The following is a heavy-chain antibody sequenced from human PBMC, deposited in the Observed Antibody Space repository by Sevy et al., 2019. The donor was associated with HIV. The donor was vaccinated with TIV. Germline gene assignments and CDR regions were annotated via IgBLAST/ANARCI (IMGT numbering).Heavy chain of an antibody. V-gene: IGHV3-53*01. Sequence: GGSLRLSCAASGFTVSNTYVSWVRQAPGKGLEWVSVIYSSGGTSYADSVKGRFTISRDNSKNTLYFEMNSLRAEDTAVYYCVRGLLFSSSWSDHWGQGTLVTVSS. CDR1: GFTVSNTY. CDR3: VRGLLFSSSWSDH. CDR2: IYSSGGT. J-gene: IGHJ4*02. D-gene: IGHD3-22*01.